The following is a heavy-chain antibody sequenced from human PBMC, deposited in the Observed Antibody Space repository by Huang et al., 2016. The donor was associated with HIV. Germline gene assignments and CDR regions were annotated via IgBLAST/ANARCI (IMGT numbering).Heavy chain of an antibody. CDR3: ARGDYYDSSGYHPGYFDY. Sequence: VQLIESGGGVVQPGKSLRLSCATSGFILSNYGMHWVRQAPGNGLKGVAFIRNDGMKKNYADSVRGRFTVGRDNGNNTLFLQMRSLGVDDTAVYYCARGDYYDSSGYHPGYFDYWGQGILVTVSS. D-gene: IGHD3-22*01. CDR2: IRNDGMKK. V-gene: IGHV3-33*04. CDR1: GFILSNYG. J-gene: IGHJ4*02.